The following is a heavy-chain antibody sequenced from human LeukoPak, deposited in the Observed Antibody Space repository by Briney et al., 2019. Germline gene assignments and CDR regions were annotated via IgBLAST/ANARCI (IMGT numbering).Heavy chain of an antibody. CDR1: GYTFTGYY. CDR3: ARLYYYDSGGYKYNWFDP. CDR2: INPYSGGT. V-gene: IGHV1-2*02. Sequence: GASVKVSCKASGYTFTGYYMHWVRQAPGQGLEWMGWINPYSGGTKYAQKFQGRVIMTRDTSISTAYMELSRLRSDDTAIYYCARLYYYDSGGYKYNWFDPWGQGTQVTVSS. J-gene: IGHJ5*02. D-gene: IGHD3-22*01.